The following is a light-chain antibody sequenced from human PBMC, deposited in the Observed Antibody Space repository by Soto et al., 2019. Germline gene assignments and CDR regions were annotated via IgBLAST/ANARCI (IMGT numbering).Light chain of an antibody. V-gene: IGKV3-15*01. CDR1: QSVISN. CDR3: QQYNNWPLWT. J-gene: IGKJ1*01. Sequence: EIVMTQSPATLSVSPGERATLSCRAIQSVISNVAGYHQKHGQAPRLLVYGASTRATGIPARFSGSGSVTEFTLTISSLQSEDVAVYYCQQYNNWPLWTFGQGTKVEIK. CDR2: GAS.